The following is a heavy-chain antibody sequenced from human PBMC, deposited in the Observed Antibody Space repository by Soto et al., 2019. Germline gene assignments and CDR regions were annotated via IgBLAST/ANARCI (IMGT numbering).Heavy chain of an antibody. J-gene: IGHJ4*02. CDR3: ARDGYYYDTSGDCLGY. CDR2: IDSVGLTA. Sequence: DVQLVESGGGLAQPGGSLRLSCAASGFTFKNYWMHWARQVPGKGLVWVSRIDSVGLTATYADSVKGRFTISRDNAKNTLYLEMNSLRAEDTAIYYCARDGYYYDTSGDCLGYWGQGTLVNVSS. D-gene: IGHD3-22*01. V-gene: IGHV3-74*01. CDR1: GFTFKNYW.